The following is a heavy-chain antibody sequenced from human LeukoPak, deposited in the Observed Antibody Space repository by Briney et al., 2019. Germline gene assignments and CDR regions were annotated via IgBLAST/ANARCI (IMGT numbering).Heavy chain of an antibody. V-gene: IGHV3-21*05. Sequence: PGGSLRLSCAASGFTFSTYSMNWVRQAPGKGLEWVSYISSSSSYIYYADSVKGRFTISRDNAKNSLYLQMNSLRAEDTAVYYCARDPGSSSWYGRDYWGQGTLVTVSS. J-gene: IGHJ4*02. CDR2: ISSSSSYI. CDR1: GFTFSTYS. CDR3: ARDPGSSSWYGRDY. D-gene: IGHD6-13*01.